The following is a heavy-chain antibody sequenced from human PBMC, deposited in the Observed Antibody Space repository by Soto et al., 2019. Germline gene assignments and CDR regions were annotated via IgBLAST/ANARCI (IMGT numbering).Heavy chain of an antibody. CDR2: ISAYNGNT. Sequence: ACVRVSCKACGYTCTSYGISWVRQAPGQGPEWMGWISAYNGNTKYSQQYQGRATIPRDTSASTAYMELSSLRSEDTAVYYCARDQDDAFDIWGQGTMVTVSS. CDR1: GYTCTSYG. V-gene: IGHV1-18*01. CDR3: ARDQDDAFDI. J-gene: IGHJ3*02.